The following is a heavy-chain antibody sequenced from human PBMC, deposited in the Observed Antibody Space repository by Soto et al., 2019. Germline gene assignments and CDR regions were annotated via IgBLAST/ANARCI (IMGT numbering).Heavy chain of an antibody. D-gene: IGHD3-22*01. CDR2: IIPIFGTA. J-gene: IGHJ1*01. CDR1: GGTFSSYA. Sequence: QVQLVQSGAEVKKPGSSVKVSCKASGGTFSSYAISWVRQAPGQGLEWMGGIIPIFGTANYAQKFQGRVTITAEKYTSTAYMELRSLTSEDTAVYYCARLSYDSRGGEFQHWGQGTLVTVSS. CDR3: ARLSYDSRGGEFQH. V-gene: IGHV1-69*06.